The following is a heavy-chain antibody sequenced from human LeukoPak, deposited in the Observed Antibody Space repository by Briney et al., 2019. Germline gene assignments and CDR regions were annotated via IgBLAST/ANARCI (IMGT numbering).Heavy chain of an antibody. CDR2: VYYGGST. J-gene: IGHJ5*02. V-gene: IGHV4-39*07. Sequence: MASETLSLTCTVSGGSIISNTYYWGWIRQPPGKGLEWIGNVYYGGSTYYNPSLKSRVTMSVDTSKNQFSLKLSSVTAADTAVYYCARALTLGPLNYDFWSGNWFDPWGQGTLVTVSS. CDR1: GGSIISNTYY. CDR3: ARALTLGPLNYDFWSGNWFDP. D-gene: IGHD3-3*01.